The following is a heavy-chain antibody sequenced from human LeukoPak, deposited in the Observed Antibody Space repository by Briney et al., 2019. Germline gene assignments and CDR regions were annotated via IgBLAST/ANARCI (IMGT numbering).Heavy chain of an antibody. J-gene: IGHJ4*02. CDR1: GFSFSIYA. V-gene: IGHV3-23*01. CDR2: ISGSGGDK. Sequence: PGGSLRLSCAASGFSFSIYATSWVRQAPGKGLEWVSTISGSGGDKYYADSVKGRFTISRDNSKNTLYLQVNSLRAEDTAVYYCAKDCLTGSYGYFDYWGLGALVTVSS. CDR3: AKDCLTGSYGYFDY. D-gene: IGHD3-10*01.